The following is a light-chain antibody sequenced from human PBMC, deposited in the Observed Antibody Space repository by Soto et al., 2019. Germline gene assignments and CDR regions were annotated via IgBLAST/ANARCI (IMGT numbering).Light chain of an antibody. Sequence: IRMTQSQSSLSASVGDRVTITSLASQSISCYLNWYQQKPGKAPKLLIYAASSLQSGVPSRFSGSGSGTDFTLTISSLQPEDCAAYYCQHSYSTPYTCGRGTELEIK. CDR2: AAS. J-gene: IGKJ2*01. CDR3: QHSYSTPYT. CDR1: QSISCY. V-gene: IGKV1-39*01.